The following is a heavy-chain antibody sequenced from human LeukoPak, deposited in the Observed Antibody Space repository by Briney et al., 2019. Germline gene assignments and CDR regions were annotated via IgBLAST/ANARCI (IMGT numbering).Heavy chain of an antibody. Sequence: GASVKVSCKASGYTFTGYYMHWVRQAPGQGLEWMGWINPNSGGTNYAQKFQGWVTMTRDTSISTAYMELSRLRSDDTAVYYCAVSSSGDYYYGMDVWGQGTTVTVSS. CDR3: AVSSSGDYYYGMDV. CDR1: GYTFTGYY. J-gene: IGHJ6*02. D-gene: IGHD6-13*01. V-gene: IGHV1-2*04. CDR2: INPNSGGT.